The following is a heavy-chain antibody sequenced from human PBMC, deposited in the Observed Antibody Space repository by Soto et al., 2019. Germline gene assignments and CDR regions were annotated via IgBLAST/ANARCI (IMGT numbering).Heavy chain of an antibody. CDR1: GGSFSGYY. CDR3: ARRRRMYGMDV. D-gene: IGHD2-15*01. Sequence: PSXTLSLTCAVYGGSFSGYYWSWIRQPPVKGLEWIGEINHSGSTNYNPSLKSRVTISVDTSKNQFSLKLSSVTVADTAVYNCARRRRMYGMDVWGQGTTVTVSS. J-gene: IGHJ6*02. V-gene: IGHV4-34*01. CDR2: INHSGST.